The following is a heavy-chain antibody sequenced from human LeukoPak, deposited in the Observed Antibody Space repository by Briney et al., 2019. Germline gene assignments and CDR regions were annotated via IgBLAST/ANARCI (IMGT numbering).Heavy chain of an antibody. CDR1: GYTFTSYA. V-gene: IGHV1-3*01. CDR3: ARDSRYDTDSFDY. J-gene: IGHJ4*02. CDR2: INAGNGNT. D-gene: IGHD5-12*01. Sequence: ASVKVSCKASGYTFTSYAMHWVRQAPGQRLEWMGWINAGNGNTKYSQKFQGRVTITRDTSASTAYMELSSLRSEDTAVYYCARDSRYDTDSFDYWGQGTLVTVSS.